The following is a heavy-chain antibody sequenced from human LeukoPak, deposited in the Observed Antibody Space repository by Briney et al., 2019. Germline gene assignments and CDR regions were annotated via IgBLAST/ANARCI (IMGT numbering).Heavy chain of an antibody. D-gene: IGHD3-3*01. CDR1: GFTFSSYG. V-gene: IGHV3-30*02. CDR2: IRYDGSNK. Sequence: PGGSLRLSCAASGFTFSSYGMHWVRQAPGKGLEWVAFIRYDGSNKYYADSVKGRFTISGDNSKNTLYLQMNSLRAEDTAVYYCAREPFWSGYYSNLHFDYWGQGTLVTVSS. J-gene: IGHJ4*02. CDR3: AREPFWSGYYSNLHFDY.